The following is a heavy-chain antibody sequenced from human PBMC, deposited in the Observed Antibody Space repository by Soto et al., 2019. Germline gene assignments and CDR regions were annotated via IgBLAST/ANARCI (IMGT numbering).Heavy chain of an antibody. D-gene: IGHD3-22*01. Sequence: QVKLVQSGTEVKKPGASIKVSCKASGYSFATSGMSSVRQAPGQGLEWMGWISAYNGNTNYDQNLQDRVTMTTDTSTSTAYLEVRNLRSDDTAVYYCARAGQYYDASGYANWGQGTLVTVSS. V-gene: IGHV1-18*01. CDR3: ARAGQYYDASGYAN. CDR1: GYSFATSG. J-gene: IGHJ4*02. CDR2: ISAYNGNT.